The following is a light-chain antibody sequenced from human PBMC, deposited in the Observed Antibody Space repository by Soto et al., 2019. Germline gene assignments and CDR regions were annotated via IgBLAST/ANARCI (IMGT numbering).Light chain of an antibody. Sequence: EIVLTQSPGTLSFSPGERATLSCRASQSVSSSYLAWYQQKPGQAPRLLIYGASSRATGIPDRFSGSGSGTDFTLTISRLEHDDFAVYYCQQYGSSPYTFGQGTKLEIK. CDR2: GAS. J-gene: IGKJ2*01. CDR3: QQYGSSPYT. V-gene: IGKV3-20*01. CDR1: QSVSSSY.